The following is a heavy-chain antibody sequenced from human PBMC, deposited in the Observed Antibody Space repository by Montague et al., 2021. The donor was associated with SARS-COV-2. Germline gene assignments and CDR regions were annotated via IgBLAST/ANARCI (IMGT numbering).Heavy chain of an antibody. D-gene: IGHD5-18*01. J-gene: IGHJ4*02. CDR1: GGSISNSIYY. V-gene: IGHV4-39*01. Sequence: SETLSLTCTVSGGSISNSIYYWDWIRQPPGKGLEWIGSIYYTENTCYNPPLKSRVTISIDTSKNQFSLKLSSVTAADTAVYYCARPGSGYSYGSGAFDYWGQGTLVTVSS. CDR2: IYYTENT. CDR3: ARPGSGYSYGSGAFDY.